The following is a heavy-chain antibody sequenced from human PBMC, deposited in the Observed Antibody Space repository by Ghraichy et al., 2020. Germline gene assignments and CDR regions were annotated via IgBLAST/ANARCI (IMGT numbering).Heavy chain of an antibody. Sequence: SETLSLTCTVSGGSISSDYWSWIRQPPGKGLEWIGYIYYSGSTNYNPSLKSRVTISVDTSKNQFSLKLSSVTAADTAVYYWARGPYGSGSYTRNYYYYYMDVWGKGITVTVSS. V-gene: IGHV4-59*01. CDR3: ARGPYGSGSYTRNYYYYYMDV. CDR2: IYYSGST. J-gene: IGHJ6*03. D-gene: IGHD3-10*01. CDR1: GGSISSDY.